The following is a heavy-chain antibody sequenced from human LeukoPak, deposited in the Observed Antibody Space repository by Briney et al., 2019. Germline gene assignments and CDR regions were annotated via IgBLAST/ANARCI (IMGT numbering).Heavy chain of an antibody. J-gene: IGHJ4*02. V-gene: IGHV1-69*13. CDR3: ADLAGVAVAGTSDY. CDR1: GGTFSSYA. CDR2: IIPIFGTA. D-gene: IGHD6-19*01. Sequence: ASVKVSCKASGGTFSSYAISWVRQAPGQGLEWMGGIIPIFGTANYAQKFQGRVTITADESTSTAYMELSSLRSEDTAVYYCADLAGVAVAGTSDYWGQGTLVTVSS.